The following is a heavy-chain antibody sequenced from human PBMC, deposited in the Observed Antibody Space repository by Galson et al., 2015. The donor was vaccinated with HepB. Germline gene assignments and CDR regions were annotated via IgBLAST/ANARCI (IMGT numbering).Heavy chain of an antibody. CDR1: GFTFSSYS. CDR3: ASRTFLRRFLESYYYYGMDV. J-gene: IGHJ6*02. CDR2: ISSSSSYI. D-gene: IGHD3-3*01. Sequence: SLRLSCAASGFTFSSYSMNWVRQAPGKGLEWVSSISSSSSYIYYADSVKGRFTISRDNAKNSLYLQMNSLRAEDTAVYYCASRTFLRRFLESYYYYGMDVWGQGTTVTVSS. V-gene: IGHV3-21*01.